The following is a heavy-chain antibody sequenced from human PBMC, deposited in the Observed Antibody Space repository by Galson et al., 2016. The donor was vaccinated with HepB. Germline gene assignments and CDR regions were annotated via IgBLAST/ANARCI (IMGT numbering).Heavy chain of an antibody. CDR2: ISSSRSII. Sequence: SLRLSCAASGFTFSSYSMNWVRQAPGKGLEWVSYISSSRSIIFYSDSVKGRFTISRDNAKNSLYLQMSTLRDEDTAVYYCARVSVVVPAAALSEYSYLGMDVWGQGTTVTVSS. V-gene: IGHV3-48*02. CDR1: GFTFSSYS. CDR3: ARVSVVVPAAALSEYSYLGMDV. D-gene: IGHD2-2*01. J-gene: IGHJ6*02.